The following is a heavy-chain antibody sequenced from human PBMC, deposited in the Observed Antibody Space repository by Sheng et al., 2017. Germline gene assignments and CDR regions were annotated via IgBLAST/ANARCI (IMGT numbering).Heavy chain of an antibody. V-gene: IGHV3-30*18. CDR3: AKEGSGSYYPYYYYYYGMDV. Sequence: QVQLVESGGGVVQPGRSLRLSCAASGFTFSSYGMHWVRQAPGKGLEWVAVISYDGSNKYYADSVKGRFTISRDNSKNTLYLQMNSLRAEDTAVYYCAKEGSGSYYPYYYYYYGMDVWAKGPRSP. CDR2: ISYDGSNK. D-gene: IGHD1-26*01. CDR1: GFTFSSYG. J-gene: IGHJ6*02.